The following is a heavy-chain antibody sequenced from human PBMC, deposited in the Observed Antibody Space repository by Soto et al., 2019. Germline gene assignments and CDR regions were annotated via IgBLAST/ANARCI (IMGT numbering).Heavy chain of an antibody. J-gene: IGHJ4*02. CDR1: GFTFSNAW. D-gene: IGHD5-18*01. CDR3: TTDYVGEGDTAMVPFG. V-gene: IGHV3-15*01. CDR2: IKSKTDGGTT. Sequence: GSLRLSCAASGFTFSNAWMSWVRQAPGKGLEWVGRIKSKTDGGTTDYAAPVKGRFTISRDDSKNTLYLQMNSLKTEDTAVYYCTTDYVGEGDTAMVPFGWGQGTLVTVSS.